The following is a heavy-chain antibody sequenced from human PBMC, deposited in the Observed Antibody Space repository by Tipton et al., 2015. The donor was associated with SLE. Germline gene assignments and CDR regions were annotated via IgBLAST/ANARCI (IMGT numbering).Heavy chain of an antibody. D-gene: IGHD5-18*01. J-gene: IGHJ4*02. CDR3: ARGARGYSYGSDEDFDS. V-gene: IGHV3-7*01. CDR2: IKQDGSEK. Sequence: SLRLSCAASGFTFSSYWMSWVRQAPGKGLEWVANIKQDGSEKYYVDSVKGRFTISRDNAKNSLYLQMNSLRAEDTAVYYCARGARGYSYGSDEDFDSWGQGILVTVSS. CDR1: GFTFSSYW.